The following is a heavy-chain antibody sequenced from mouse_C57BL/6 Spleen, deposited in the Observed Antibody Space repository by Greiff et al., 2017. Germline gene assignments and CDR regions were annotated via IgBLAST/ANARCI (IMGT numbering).Heavy chain of an antibody. J-gene: IGHJ3*01. Sequence: QVQLQQSGAELVKPGASVKLSCKASGYTFTSYDINWVKQRPGQGLEWIGWIYPRDGSTKYNEKFKGKATLTVDTSSSTAYMELHSLTSEDSAVDFCARENCDYDGGKFAYWGQGTLVTVSA. V-gene: IGHV1-85*01. CDR2: IYPRDGST. D-gene: IGHD2-4*01. CDR3: ARENCDYDGGKFAY. CDR1: GYTFTSYD.